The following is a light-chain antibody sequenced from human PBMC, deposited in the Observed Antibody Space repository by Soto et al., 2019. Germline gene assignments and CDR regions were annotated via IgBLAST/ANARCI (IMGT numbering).Light chain of an antibody. CDR1: QSVSSYY. Sequence: EILLTQSPGTLSLSPGERATLSCRASQSVSSYYLAWYQQKPGQAPRLLIYGASRRATGIPDRFSGRESGTDFTLTITTLEPEDSAVYFCQQYASSPYTFGQGTKVDIK. J-gene: IGKJ2*01. CDR2: GAS. CDR3: QQYASSPYT. V-gene: IGKV3-20*01.